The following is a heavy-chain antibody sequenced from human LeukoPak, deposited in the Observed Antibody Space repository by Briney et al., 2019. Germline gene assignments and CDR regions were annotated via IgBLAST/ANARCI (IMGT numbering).Heavy chain of an antibody. CDR3: ARVLSDLYSSGWYVDY. Sequence: SGTLSLTCAVSGGSISSSNWWSWVRQPPGKGLEWIGNIFYSGNTKNNPSLKSRVTISVDTSKNQFSLKLSSVTAADTAVYYCARVLSDLYSSGWYVDYWGQGTLVTVSS. CDR1: GGSISSSNW. D-gene: IGHD6-19*01. V-gene: IGHV4-4*02. CDR2: IFYSGNT. J-gene: IGHJ4*02.